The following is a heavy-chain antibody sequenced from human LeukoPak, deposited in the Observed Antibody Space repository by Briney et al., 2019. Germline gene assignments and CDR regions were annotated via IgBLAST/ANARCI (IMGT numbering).Heavy chain of an antibody. J-gene: IGHJ6*03. Sequence: ASVKVSCKASGYTFTSYYMHWVRQAPGQGLEWMGIINPSGGSTSYAQKFQGRVTMTRDMSTSTVYMELSSLRSEDTAVYYCARAGIAAAGLYYYYYMDVWGKGTTVTVSS. CDR1: GYTFTSYY. V-gene: IGHV1-46*01. CDR3: ARAGIAAAGLYYYYYMDV. CDR2: INPSGGST. D-gene: IGHD6-13*01.